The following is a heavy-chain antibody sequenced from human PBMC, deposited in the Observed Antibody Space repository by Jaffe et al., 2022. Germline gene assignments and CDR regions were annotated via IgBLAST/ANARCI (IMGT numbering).Heavy chain of an antibody. CDR1: GFTVSSNY. CDR3: AREYCSGGSCYDY. J-gene: IGHJ4*02. Sequence: EVQLVETGGGLIQPGGSLRLSCAASGFTVSSNYMSWVRQAPGKGLEWVSVIYSGGSTYYADSVKGRFTISRDNSKNTLYLQMNSLRAEDTAVYYCAREYCSGGSCYDYWGQGTLVTVSS. CDR2: IYSGGST. D-gene: IGHD2-15*01. V-gene: IGHV3-53*02.